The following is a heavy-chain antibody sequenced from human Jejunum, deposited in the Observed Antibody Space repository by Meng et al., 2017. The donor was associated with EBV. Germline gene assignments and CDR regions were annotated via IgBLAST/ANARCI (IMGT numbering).Heavy chain of an antibody. Sequence: QLQLSESGSGLVKPSQTLSLTCAVSGDSITRGAYLWSWIRQPPGKGLEWIGNIYHIGSTYYNPSLKSRVTISVDRSKNQFSLKLTSVTAADTAVYYCARGGPDFGDYVPFDYWGQGTLVTVSS. CDR3: ARGGPDFGDYVPFDY. V-gene: IGHV4-30-2*01. D-gene: IGHD4-17*01. CDR1: GDSITRGAYL. CDR2: IYHIGST. J-gene: IGHJ4*02.